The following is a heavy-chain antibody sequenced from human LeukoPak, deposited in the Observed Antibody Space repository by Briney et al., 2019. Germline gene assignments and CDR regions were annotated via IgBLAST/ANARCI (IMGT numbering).Heavy chain of an antibody. CDR2: ISAYNGNT. CDR3: AREALTIFGVVIITGTFDY. V-gene: IGHV1-18*01. J-gene: IGHJ4*02. D-gene: IGHD3-3*01. CDR1: GYTFTSYA. Sequence: ASVKVSCKASGYTFTSYAISWVRQAPGQGLEWMGWISAYNGNTNYAQKLQGRVTMTTDTSTSTAYMELRSLRSDDTAVYYCAREALTIFGVVIITGTFDYWGQGTLVTVSS.